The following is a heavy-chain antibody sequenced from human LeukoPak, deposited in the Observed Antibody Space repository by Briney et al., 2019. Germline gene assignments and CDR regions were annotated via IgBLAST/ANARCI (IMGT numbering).Heavy chain of an antibody. V-gene: IGHV3-7*01. CDR2: IRQDGSQE. D-gene: IGHD3-3*01. J-gene: IGHJ4*02. CDR1: GLTLSTYW. Sequence: GGSLRLSCAASGLTLSTYWMSWVRQAPGKGLEWVAHIRQDGSQEYYVDSVRGRFTISRDNAKNSLNLQMNYLRSDDTAVYYSARGVRYPSWSGPHYSDDWGQGILVTVSS. CDR3: ARGVRYPSWSGPHYSDD.